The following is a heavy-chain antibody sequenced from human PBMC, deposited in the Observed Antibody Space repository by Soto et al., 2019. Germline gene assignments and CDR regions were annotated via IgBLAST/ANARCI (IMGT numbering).Heavy chain of an antibody. CDR3: ARGLLLWFGELSRRGGYYYYMDV. D-gene: IGHD3-10*01. Sequence: QVQLQQWGAGLLKPSETLSLTCAVYGGSFSGYQCSWIRQTPGKGLESIGEINDSGNINYNPSLKSRVTILLDTPKKQISLQLSSVPAADTAVYFCARGLLLWFGELSRRGGYYYYMDVWGKGTTVTVSS. J-gene: IGHJ6*03. CDR1: GGSFSGYQ. V-gene: IGHV4-34*01. CDR2: INDSGNI.